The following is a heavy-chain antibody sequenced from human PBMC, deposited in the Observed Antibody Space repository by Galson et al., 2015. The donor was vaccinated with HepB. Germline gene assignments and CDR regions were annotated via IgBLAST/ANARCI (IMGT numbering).Heavy chain of an antibody. V-gene: IGHV4-39*01. Sequence: ETLSLTCSVSGGSVTRTTYYCGWIRQPPGKGLEWIGSMYYSGNTHYNPSLKSRVTISGDTSKNQFSLKLNPVTAADTAVYYCARHESESKTYAADNWGQGTLVTVSS. J-gene: IGHJ4*02. CDR1: GGSVTRTTYY. D-gene: IGHD2-2*01. CDR2: MYYSGNT. CDR3: ARHESESKTYAADN.